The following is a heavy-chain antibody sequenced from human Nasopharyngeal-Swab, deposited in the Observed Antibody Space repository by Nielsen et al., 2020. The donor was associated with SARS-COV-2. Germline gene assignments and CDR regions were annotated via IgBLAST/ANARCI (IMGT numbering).Heavy chain of an antibody. J-gene: IGHJ4*02. Sequence: GESLKISCQGSGSYFSTYWIGWVRQMPGRGLEWMGTIYPGDSTPRYRPSFQGQVTISADKSSTAYLQWSSLKASDTAMYFCARLYGGYVDYWGQGTLVTVSS. CDR2: IYPGDSTP. CDR1: GSYFSTYW. CDR3: ARLYGGYVDY. D-gene: IGHD4/OR15-4a*01. V-gene: IGHV5-51*01.